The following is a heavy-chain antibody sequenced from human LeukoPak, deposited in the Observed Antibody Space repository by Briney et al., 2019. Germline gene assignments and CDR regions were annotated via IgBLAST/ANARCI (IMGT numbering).Heavy chain of an antibody. Sequence: GGSLRLSCAASGFTFSSYWMSWVRQAPGKGLEWVANIKQDGSEKYYVDSVKGRFTISRDNAKNSLYLQMNSLRAEDTAVYYCARGEVDDYGDYYYYCGMDVWGQGTTVTVSS. CDR2: IKQDGSEK. V-gene: IGHV3-7*01. J-gene: IGHJ6*02. D-gene: IGHD4-17*01. CDR3: ARGEVDDYGDYYYYCGMDV. CDR1: GFTFSSYW.